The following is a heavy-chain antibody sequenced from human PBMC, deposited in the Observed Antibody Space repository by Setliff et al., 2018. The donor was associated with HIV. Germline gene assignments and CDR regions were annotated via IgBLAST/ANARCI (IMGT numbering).Heavy chain of an antibody. CDR1: GGSISSHY. CDR2: IYYSGST. J-gene: IGHJ5*02. V-gene: IGHV4-59*11. Sequence: SETLSLTCTVSGGSISSHYWSWIRQPPGKGLEWIGSIYYSGSTNYNPSLKSRVTISVDTSKSQFSLKLSSVTAADTAVYYCARARGGYCSSTSCTWNWFDPWGQGTLVTVSS. CDR3: ARARGGYCSSTSCTWNWFDP. D-gene: IGHD2-2*01.